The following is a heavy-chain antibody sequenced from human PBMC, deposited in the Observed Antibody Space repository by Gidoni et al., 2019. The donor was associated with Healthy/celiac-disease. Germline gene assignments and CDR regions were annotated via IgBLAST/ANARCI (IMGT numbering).Heavy chain of an antibody. D-gene: IGHD6-19*01. CDR3: ARDRFEQWLDY. V-gene: IGHV3-30*01. CDR2: ISYDGSNK. CDR1: GFTFSSYA. Sequence: QVQLVESGGGVVQPGRSLRLSCAASGFTFSSYAMHWARQAPGKGLEWVAVISYDGSNKYYADSVKGRFTISRDNSKNTLYLQMNSLRAEDTAVYYCARDRFEQWLDYWGQGTLVTVSS. J-gene: IGHJ4*02.